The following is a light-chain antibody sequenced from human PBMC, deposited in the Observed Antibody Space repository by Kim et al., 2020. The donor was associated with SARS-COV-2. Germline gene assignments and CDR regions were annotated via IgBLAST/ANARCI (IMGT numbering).Light chain of an antibody. CDR1: SLRSYY. V-gene: IGLV3-19*01. CDR3: QSRDSGGELI. Sequence: SSELTQDPAVSVALGQTVRITCQGDSLRSYYATWYQQKPRQAPLLVIFGRNNRPSGIPDRFSGSTSGNTASLTISGAQAEDEADFYCQSRDSGGELIFGGGTQLTVL. CDR2: GRN. J-gene: IGLJ2*01.